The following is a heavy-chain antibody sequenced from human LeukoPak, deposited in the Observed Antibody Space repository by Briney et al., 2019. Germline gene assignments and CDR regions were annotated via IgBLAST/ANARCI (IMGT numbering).Heavy chain of an antibody. Sequence: ASVKVSCKTSGYTFTVHYMNWVRQAPGQGLEWMGRINPTTGVANYAQKFQGRITVTRDTSINTAYMELSSLTSDDTAVYYCARLHRNYYYLDVWGQGTTVTVSS. CDR1: GYTFTVHY. CDR2: INPTTGVA. CDR3: ARLHRNYYYLDV. V-gene: IGHV1-2*06. J-gene: IGHJ6*03.